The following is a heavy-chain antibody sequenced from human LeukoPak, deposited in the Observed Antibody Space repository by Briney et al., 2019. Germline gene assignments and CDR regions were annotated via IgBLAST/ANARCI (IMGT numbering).Heavy chain of an antibody. Sequence: ASVKVSCKASGYTFTSYYMHWVRQAPGQGLEWRGGISAYNGNTNYAQKPQGRVTMTTDTSTSTAYMELRSLRSDDTAVYYCASLSCYDSSGYYYPGYWFDPWGQGTLVTVSS. D-gene: IGHD3-22*01. CDR3: ASLSCYDSSGYYYPGYWFDP. J-gene: IGHJ5*02. CDR2: ISAYNGNT. V-gene: IGHV1-18*04. CDR1: GYTFTSYY.